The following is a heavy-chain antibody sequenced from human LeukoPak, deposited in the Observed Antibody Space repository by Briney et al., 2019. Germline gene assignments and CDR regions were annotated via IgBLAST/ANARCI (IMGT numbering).Heavy chain of an antibody. V-gene: IGHV1-2*02. J-gene: IGHJ4*02. CDR2: INPNTGGT. CDR1: GYTFTDHY. Sequence: ASVKVSCKASGYTFTDHYIHWVRQAPGQGFEWMGWINPNTGGTDYAQRFQDRIAISTYTSISTVYMELSRLRSDDTVLYYCARDLATIDGIAWYYFENWGQGTLLTVS. D-gene: IGHD5-12*01. CDR3: ARDLATIDGIAWYYFEN.